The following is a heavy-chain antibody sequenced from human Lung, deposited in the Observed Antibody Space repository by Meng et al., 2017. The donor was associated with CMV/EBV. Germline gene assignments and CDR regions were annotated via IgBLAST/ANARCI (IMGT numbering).Heavy chain of an antibody. CDR3: AKSSDNGWSS. V-gene: IGHV1-2*06. J-gene: IGHJ4*01. Sequence: QVQLVQSVSEAKRPGASGKISCQASGYTFSGFYMNWARQAPGHGLEWLGRVNPVSDDTHYAQKFVGRLTVTRGATINTAFMELTSLRPADTAVYYCAKSSDNGWSSWGPGTLVTVSS. D-gene: IGHD6-19*01. CDR2: VNPVSDDT. CDR1: GYTFSGFY.